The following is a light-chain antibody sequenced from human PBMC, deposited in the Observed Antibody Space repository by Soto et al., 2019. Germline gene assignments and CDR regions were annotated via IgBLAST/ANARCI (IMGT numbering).Light chain of an antibody. CDR3: MQATYWPWT. CDR2: KVS. CDR1: QSLVHSDGNTY. Sequence: DVVLTQSPLSLPVTLGQPASISCGSIQSLVHSDGNTYLSWFQQRPGQSPRRLIYKVSNWDSGVPDRFSGSGSGTDFTLKISRVEAEDVGFYYCMQATYWPWTFGQGTKVDIK. J-gene: IGKJ1*01. V-gene: IGKV2-30*02.